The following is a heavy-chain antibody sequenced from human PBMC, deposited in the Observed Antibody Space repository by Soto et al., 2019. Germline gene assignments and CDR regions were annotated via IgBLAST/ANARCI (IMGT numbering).Heavy chain of an antibody. CDR2: INPNSGGT. V-gene: IGHV1-2*02. Sequence: QVQLVQSGAEVKKPGSSVKVSCKASGYTFTGYYMHWVRQATGQGLEWMGWINPNSGGTNNAQKFQGRVTMTRDTSISTAYMELSRLRSDDTTVYYCATGTNPQLWIRHFYYWCQGTLVTVSS. J-gene: IGHJ4*02. CDR1: GYTFTGYY. CDR3: ATGTNPQLWIRHFYY. D-gene: IGHD5-18*01.